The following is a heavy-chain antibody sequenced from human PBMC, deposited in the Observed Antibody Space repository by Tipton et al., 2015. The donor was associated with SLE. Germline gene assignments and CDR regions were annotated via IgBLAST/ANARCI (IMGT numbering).Heavy chain of an antibody. D-gene: IGHD4-17*01. V-gene: IGHV4-34*01. Sequence: GLVKPSETLSLTCAVYGGSFSGYYWSWIRQPPGKGLEWIGEINHSGSTNYNPSLKSRVTISVDTSKNQFSLKLSSVTAADTAVYYCARGLTTVTTAFDYWGQGTLVTVSS. CDR1: GGSFSGYY. CDR2: INHSGST. CDR3: ARGLTTVTTAFDY. J-gene: IGHJ4*02.